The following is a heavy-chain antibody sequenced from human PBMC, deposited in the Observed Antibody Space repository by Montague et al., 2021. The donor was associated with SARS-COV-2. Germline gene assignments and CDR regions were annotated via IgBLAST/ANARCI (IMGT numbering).Heavy chain of an antibody. CDR1: GGSISSGGYY. CDR3: ARVHIVVVTAMRYFDL. Sequence: TLSLTCTVSGGSISSGGYYWSWIRQHPGKGLGWIGYIYYSGSTYYNPSLKSRVTISVDTSKNQFSLKLSSVTAADTAVYYCARVHIVVVTAMRYFDLWGRGTLVTVSS. D-gene: IGHD2-21*02. V-gene: IGHV4-31*03. CDR2: IYYSGST. J-gene: IGHJ2*01.